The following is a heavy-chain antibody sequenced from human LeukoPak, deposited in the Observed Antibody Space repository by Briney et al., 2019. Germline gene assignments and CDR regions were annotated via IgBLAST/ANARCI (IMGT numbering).Heavy chain of an antibody. CDR3: AREDSYYYGSGSYPFDY. CDR2: IRYDGSNK. J-gene: IGHJ4*02. V-gene: IGHV3-30*02. D-gene: IGHD3-10*01. CDR1: GFTFSSYG. Sequence: GGSLRLSCAASGFTFSSYGMHWVRQAPGKGLEWVAFIRYDGSNKYYADSVKGRFTISRDNSKNTLYLQMNSLRAEDTAVYYCAREDSYYYGSGSYPFDYWGQGTLVTVSS.